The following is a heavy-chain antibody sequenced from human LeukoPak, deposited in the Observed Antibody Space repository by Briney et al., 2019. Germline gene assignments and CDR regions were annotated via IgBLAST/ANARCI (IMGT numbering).Heavy chain of an antibody. D-gene: IGHD3-16*01. CDR3: ARSPESGGNVFDI. Sequence: GGSLRLSCAASGFTFSDHYIDWVRQAPGKGLEWVGRMRNEANSYTTENAASVKGRLTLSRDDSKRLVFLQLNSLKIEDTAVYYCARSPESGGNVFDIWGQGTMVTVSS. J-gene: IGHJ3*02. CDR2: MRNEANSYTT. CDR1: GFTFSDHY. V-gene: IGHV3-72*01.